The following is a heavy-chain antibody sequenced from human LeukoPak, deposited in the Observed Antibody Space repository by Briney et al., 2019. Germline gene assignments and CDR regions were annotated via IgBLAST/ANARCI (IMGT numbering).Heavy chain of an antibody. CDR2: IWYDGSNK. J-gene: IGHJ4*02. CDR1: GFTFSSYG. V-gene: IGHV3-33*01. D-gene: IGHD6-13*01. CDR3: ARDSRDGTFDY. Sequence: PGRSLRLSCAASGFTFSSYGMHWVRQAPGKGLEWVAVIWYDGSNKYYADSVKGRFTISRDNSKNTLYLQMNSLRAEDTAVYYCARDSRDGTFDYWGQGTLVTVSS.